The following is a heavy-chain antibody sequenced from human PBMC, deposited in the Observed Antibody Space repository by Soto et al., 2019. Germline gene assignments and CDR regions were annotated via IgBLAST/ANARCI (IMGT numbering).Heavy chain of an antibody. Sequence: QVQLQQWGAGLLKPSETLSLTCAVYGGSFSGYYWSWIRQPPGKGLEWIGEINHSGSTNYNPSLKSRVTISVDTSKNQFSLKLSSVTAADTAVYYCARGSRYCSSTSCVAFDIWGQGTMVTVSS. CDR2: INHSGST. J-gene: IGHJ3*02. D-gene: IGHD2-2*01. CDR1: GGSFSGYY. V-gene: IGHV4-34*01. CDR3: ARGSRYCSSTSCVAFDI.